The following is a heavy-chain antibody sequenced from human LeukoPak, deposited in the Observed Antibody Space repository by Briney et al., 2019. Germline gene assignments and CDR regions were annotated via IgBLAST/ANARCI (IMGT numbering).Heavy chain of an antibody. J-gene: IGHJ4*02. CDR2: IKSKTDGGTT. V-gene: IGHV3-15*01. CDR3: TTPQIVGATLFDY. Sequence: GGSLRLSCAASGFTFSNAWMSWVRQAPGKGLEWVGRIKSKTDGGTTDYAAPVKGRFTISRDDSKNTLYLQMNSLKTEDTVVYYCTTPQIVGATLFDYWGQGTLVTVPS. D-gene: IGHD1-26*01. CDR1: GFTFSNAW.